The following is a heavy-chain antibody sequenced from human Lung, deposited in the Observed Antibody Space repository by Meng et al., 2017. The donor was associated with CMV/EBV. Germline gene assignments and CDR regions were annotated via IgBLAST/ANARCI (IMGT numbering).Heavy chain of an antibody. V-gene: IGHV3-7*01. D-gene: IGHD3/OR15-3a*01. CDR3: ARVDFWTDQYYFDY. CDR1: GFTFSSYW. Sequence: GESLKISCAASGFTFSSYWMSWVRQAPGKGLEWVANIKQDGSEKYYVDSVKGRFTISRDNAKYSLYLQMNSLRAEDTAVYYYARVDFWTDQYYFDYWGQGTLVTVSS. J-gene: IGHJ4*02. CDR2: IKQDGSEK.